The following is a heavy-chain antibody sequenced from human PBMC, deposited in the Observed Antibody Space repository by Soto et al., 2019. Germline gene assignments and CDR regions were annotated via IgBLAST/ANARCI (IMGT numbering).Heavy chain of an antibody. Sequence: GGSLRLSCTASGFTFYTYAMTWVRQAPGKGLEWVASITDTGVNTYYAGSVKGRFTISRGNSKSTLYLQMNSLRTDDSAVYYCAKDTPVVMFLFDSWGRGTLVTVSS. CDR1: GFTFYTYA. J-gene: IGHJ4*02. CDR2: ITDTGVNT. V-gene: IGHV3-23*01. CDR3: AKDTPVVMFLFDS. D-gene: IGHD2-15*01.